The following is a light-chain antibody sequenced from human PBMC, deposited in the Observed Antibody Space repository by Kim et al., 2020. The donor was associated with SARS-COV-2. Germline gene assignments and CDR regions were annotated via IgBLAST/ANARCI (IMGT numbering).Light chain of an antibody. Sequence: DIQMTQSPSTLSASVGDRVTITCRASASISNWLAWYQQKPGKAPKLLIYKASSLESGVPSRFSGSGSGTEFTLTINSLQPDDFATYYCQQCDTYSYTFGQGTKLEI. CDR3: QQCDTYSYT. CDR1: ASISNW. J-gene: IGKJ2*01. V-gene: IGKV1-5*03. CDR2: KAS.